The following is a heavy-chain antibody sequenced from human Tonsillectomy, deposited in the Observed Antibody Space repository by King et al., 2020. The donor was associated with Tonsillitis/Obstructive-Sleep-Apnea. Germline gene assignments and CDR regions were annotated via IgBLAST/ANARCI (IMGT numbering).Heavy chain of an antibody. V-gene: IGHV1-46*01. CDR1: GHTFTRNY. CDR2: INPSDGIT. J-gene: IGHJ4*02. Sequence: QVQLVQSGAEVKKPGASVKVSCKASGHTFTRNYVHCVRQAPGQGLEWMGIINPSDGITTYAQKFQGRVTMTTDTSTSTVNMELSSRRAEDTAVYYCVRDDKDGRHLDYWGQGSLVSVSS. CDR3: VRDDKDGRHLDY. D-gene: IGHD2-15*01.